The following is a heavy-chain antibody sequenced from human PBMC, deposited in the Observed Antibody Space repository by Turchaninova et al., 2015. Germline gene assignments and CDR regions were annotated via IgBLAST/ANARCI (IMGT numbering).Heavy chain of an antibody. J-gene: IGHJ4*02. CDR2: INNDGSST. CDR1: GFTFSSYC. V-gene: IGHV3-74*01. Sequence: AASGFTFSSYCMHWVRQAPGKGLVWVSRINNDGSSTAYADSVKGRFTISRDNANNTLYLQMNSLTAEDTAVYSCASQPYWGQGTLVTVSS. CDR3: ASQPY.